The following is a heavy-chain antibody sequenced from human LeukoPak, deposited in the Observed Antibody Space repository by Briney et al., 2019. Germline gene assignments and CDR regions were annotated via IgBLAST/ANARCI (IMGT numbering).Heavy chain of an antibody. D-gene: IGHD3-22*01. J-gene: IGHJ4*02. CDR3: LRGAHYDTSGYYY. V-gene: IGHV3-21*01. CDR1: GFTFSNYN. Sequence: GGSLRLSCAAPGFTFSNYNMNWVRQAPGKSLEWVSSITSTSTYTFYADSVKGRFIISRDNAENSLYLEMHSLRAEDTAVYYCLRGAHYDTSGYYYWGQGTLVTVSS. CDR2: ITSTSTYT.